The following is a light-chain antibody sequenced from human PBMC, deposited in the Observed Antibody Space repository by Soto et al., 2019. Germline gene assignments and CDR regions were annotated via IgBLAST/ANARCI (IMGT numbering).Light chain of an antibody. CDR3: CSYVGARTDV. Sequence: LTQPASVSGSPGQSITISCSGSISDVGSSGPVSWYQHHPGQVPKLIIYEGSRRPSGVSSRFSGSKTGNTASLTITGLQAEDEANYYCCSYVGARTDVFGTGTKVTVL. CDR2: EGS. V-gene: IGLV2-23*01. CDR1: ISDVGSSGP. J-gene: IGLJ1*01.